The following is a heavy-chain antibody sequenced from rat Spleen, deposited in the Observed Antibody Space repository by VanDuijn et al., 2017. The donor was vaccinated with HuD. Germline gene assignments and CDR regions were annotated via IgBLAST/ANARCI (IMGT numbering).Heavy chain of an antibody. Sequence: QVQLKESGPGLVQPSQTLSLTCTVSGFSLTSYNVHWVRQPTGKGLEWMGVIWTGGSTDYNSALKSRLSISRETAQSQVFLKMKSLQTEDIATYSCARDGGVFDYWGQGVMVTVSS. V-gene: IGHV2-30*01. D-gene: IGHD1-1*01. CDR2: IWTGGST. CDR3: ARDGGVFDY. J-gene: IGHJ2*01. CDR1: GFSLTSYN.